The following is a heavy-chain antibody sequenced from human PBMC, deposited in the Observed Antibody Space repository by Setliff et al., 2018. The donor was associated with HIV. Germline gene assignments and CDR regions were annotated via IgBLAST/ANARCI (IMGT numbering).Heavy chain of an antibody. CDR1: GYSFTTYW. CDR2: IYPYDSDT. CDR3: IMDLPGGYSDCLDF. D-gene: IGHD5-12*01. J-gene: IGHJ4*02. V-gene: IGHV5-51*01. Sequence: GESLKISCQGSGYSFTTYWIGWVRQMPGKGLEWMGIIYPYDSDTRYSPSFQGQVTISADKSISTAYVQWSGLKASDTAVYYCIMDLPGGYSDCLDFWGQGTLVTVSS.